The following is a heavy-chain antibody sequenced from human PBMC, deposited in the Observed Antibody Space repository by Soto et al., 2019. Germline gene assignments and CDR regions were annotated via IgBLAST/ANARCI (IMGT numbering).Heavy chain of an antibody. Sequence: LRLSCAASGFTFSSYAMHWVRQAPGKGLEWVAVISYDGSNKYYADSVKGRFTISRDNSKNTLYLQMNSLRAEDTAVYYCARDRYYVKYPQYNEDNYYFDYWGQGTMVTVSS. CDR2: ISYDGSNK. CDR3: ARDRYYVKYPQYNEDNYYFDY. CDR1: GFTFSSYA. V-gene: IGHV3-30-3*01. D-gene: IGHD3-10*02. J-gene: IGHJ4*02.